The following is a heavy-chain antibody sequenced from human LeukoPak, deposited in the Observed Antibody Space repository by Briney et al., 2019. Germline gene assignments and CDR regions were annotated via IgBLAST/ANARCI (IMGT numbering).Heavy chain of an antibody. CDR2: ISGSGGTA. CDR3: AKDVGSIAVAFDY. V-gene: IGHV3-23*01. J-gene: IGHJ4*02. D-gene: IGHD6-19*01. CDR1: GFTFSIYA. Sequence: GGSLRLSCAASGFTFSIYAMSWVRQAPGKGLEWVSAISGSGGTAYYADSVKGRFTISRDNSKNTLYLQMNSLRAEDTAVYYCAKDVGSIAVAFDYWGQGTLVTVSS.